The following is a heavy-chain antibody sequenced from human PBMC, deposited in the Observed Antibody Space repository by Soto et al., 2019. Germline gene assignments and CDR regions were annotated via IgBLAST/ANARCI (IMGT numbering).Heavy chain of an antibody. CDR2: IKSKTDGGTT. CDR1: GFTFSNAW. CDR3: STAILRYFDWDRFDY. V-gene: IGHV3-15*07. J-gene: IGHJ4*02. D-gene: IGHD3-9*01. Sequence: PGGSLRLSCAASGFTFSNAWMNWVRQAPGKGLEWVGRIKSKTDGGTTDYAAPVKGRFTISRDDSKNTLYLQMNSLKTEDTAVYYFSTAILRYFDWDRFDYWGQGTLVTVSS.